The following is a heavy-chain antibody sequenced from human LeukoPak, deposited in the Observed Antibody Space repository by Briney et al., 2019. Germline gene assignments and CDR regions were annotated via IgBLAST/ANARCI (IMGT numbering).Heavy chain of an antibody. J-gene: IGHJ6*03. Sequence: GGSLRLSCAASGFTFSTYNMNWVRQAPGKGLEWVSSITRSSYIYYADSVKGRFTISRDNAKNSLYLEMNSLRAEDTAVYYCARDGGSYYPYFYYYYMDVWGNGTTVTVSS. V-gene: IGHV3-21*01. CDR3: ARDGGSYYPYFYYYYMDV. CDR2: ITRSSYI. CDR1: GFTFSTYN. D-gene: IGHD1-26*01.